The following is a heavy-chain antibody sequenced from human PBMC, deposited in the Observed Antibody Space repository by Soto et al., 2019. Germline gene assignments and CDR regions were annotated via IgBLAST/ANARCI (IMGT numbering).Heavy chain of an antibody. J-gene: IGHJ6*02. CDR2: IYDTGISGYTPST. V-gene: IGHV4-59*01. Sequence: QVQLQESGPRLVKPSATLSLTCTVSGGSITSSYRSWIRRPPGKGLEWIAYIYDTGISGYTPSTSYNPSLKSRVTMSVDTSKSQFSLKLTSVTAADTAVYYCARGEDAFFYYGLDVWGQGITVTVSS. CDR1: GGSITSSY. CDR3: ARGEDAFFYYGLDV.